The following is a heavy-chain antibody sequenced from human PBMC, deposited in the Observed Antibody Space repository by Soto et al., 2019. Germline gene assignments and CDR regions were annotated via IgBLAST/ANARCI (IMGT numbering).Heavy chain of an antibody. CDR3: ARGKIFSSSSSSDYYYYGMDV. J-gene: IGHJ6*02. CDR2: INPNSGGT. CDR1: GYTFTCYY. Sequence: ASVKVSCKASGYTFTCYYMHWVRQAPGQGLEWMGWINPNSGGTNYAQKFQGWVTMTGDTSISTAYMELSRLRSDDTAVYYCARGKIFSSSSSSDYYYYGMDVWGQETTVTVSS. V-gene: IGHV1-2*04. D-gene: IGHD6-6*01.